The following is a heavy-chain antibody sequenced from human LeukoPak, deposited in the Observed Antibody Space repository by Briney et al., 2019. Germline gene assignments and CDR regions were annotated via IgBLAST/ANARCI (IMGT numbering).Heavy chain of an antibody. CDR1: GFTFSSYS. J-gene: IGHJ3*02. CDR2: ISSSSSYI. V-gene: IGHV3-21*01. CDR3: ARVLRYFDWPLAFDI. Sequence: GGSLRLSCAASGFTFSSYSMNWVRQAPGKGLEWASSISSSSSYIYYADSVKGRFTISRDNAKNSLYLQMNSLRAEDTAVYYCARVLRYFDWPLAFDIWGQGTMVTVPS. D-gene: IGHD3-9*01.